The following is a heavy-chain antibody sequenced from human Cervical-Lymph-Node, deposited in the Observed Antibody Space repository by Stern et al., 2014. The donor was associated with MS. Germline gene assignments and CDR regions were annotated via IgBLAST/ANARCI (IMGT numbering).Heavy chain of an antibody. CDR2: IYYSGST. V-gene: IGHV4-61*01. J-gene: IGHJ4*02. Sequence: QVQLQESGPGLVKPSETLSLTCTVSGGSVSSGSYYWSWIRQPPGKGLEWIGYIYYSGSTNYTPSLKSRVTISVDTSKNQFSLKLSSVTAADTAVYYCARAYSSGWSVDYWGQGTLVTVSS. CDR1: GGSVSSGSYY. D-gene: IGHD6-19*01. CDR3: ARAYSSGWSVDY.